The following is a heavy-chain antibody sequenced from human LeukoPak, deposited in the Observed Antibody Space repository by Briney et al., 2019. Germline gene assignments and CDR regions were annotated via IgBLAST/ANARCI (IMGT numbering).Heavy chain of an antibody. J-gene: IGHJ4*02. Sequence: GGSLRPSCAASGFTFSSYWMSWVRQAPGKGLEWVANIKQDGSEKYYVDSVKGRFTISRDNAKNSLYLQMNSLRAEDTAVYYCARSHVGSSWYRPVDYFDYWGQGTLVTVSS. CDR3: ARSHVGSSWYRPVDYFDY. CDR2: IKQDGSEK. V-gene: IGHV3-7*01. CDR1: GFTFSSYW. D-gene: IGHD6-13*01.